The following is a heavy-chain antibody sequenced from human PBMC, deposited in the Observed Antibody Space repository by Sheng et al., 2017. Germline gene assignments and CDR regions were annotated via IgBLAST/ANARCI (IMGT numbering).Heavy chain of an antibody. Sequence: EVQLVESGGGLVQPGRSLRLSCTASGFTFGDYAMSWVRQAPGKGLEWVGFIRSKAYGGTTEYAASVKGRFTISRDDSKSIAYLQMNSLKTEDTAVYYCTRGKLRYFDWLFQDYYYYGMDVWGQGP. CDR3: TRGKLRYFDWLFQDYYYYGMDV. V-gene: IGHV3-49*04. CDR2: IRSKAYGGTT. CDR1: GFTFGDYA. D-gene: IGHD3-9*01. J-gene: IGHJ6*02.